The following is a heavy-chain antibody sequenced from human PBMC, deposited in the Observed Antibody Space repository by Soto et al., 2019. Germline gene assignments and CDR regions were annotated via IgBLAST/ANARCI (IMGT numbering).Heavy chain of an antibody. J-gene: IGHJ3*02. CDR1: GFTVSSNF. Sequence: PGGSLRLSCAASGFTVSSNFMSWVRQAPGTGLEWVSFIYSAGNTYYADSVKGRFTISRDNSKNTLYLQMNSLRAEDTAVYYCARDWGDVGSSGPGGAFDIWGQGTMVTVSS. CDR3: ARDWGDVGSSGPGGAFDI. D-gene: IGHD3-22*01. CDR2: IYSAGNT. V-gene: IGHV3-53*05.